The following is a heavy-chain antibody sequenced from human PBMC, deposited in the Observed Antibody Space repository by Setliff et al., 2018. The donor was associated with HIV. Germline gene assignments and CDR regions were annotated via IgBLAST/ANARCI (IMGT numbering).Heavy chain of an antibody. Sequence: GGSLRLSCAAYGFTFRSYAMSWVRQAPGKGLEWVSGISGSGGSTYYADSVKGRFTISRDNSKNTLYLQMNSLRAEDTAVYYCAKQVPNLARPSYWYFDLWGRGTLVTVSS. CDR1: GFTFRSYA. CDR3: AKQVPNLARPSYWYFDL. V-gene: IGHV3-23*01. CDR2: ISGSGGST. J-gene: IGHJ2*01. D-gene: IGHD3-10*01.